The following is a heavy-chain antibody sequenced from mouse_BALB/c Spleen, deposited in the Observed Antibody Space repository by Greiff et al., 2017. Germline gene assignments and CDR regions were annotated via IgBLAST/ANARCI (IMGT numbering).Heavy chain of an antibody. Sequence: EVKLQESGPGLVKPSQSLSLTCTVTGYSITSDYAWNWIRQFPGNKLEWMGYISYSGSTSYNPSLKSRISITRDTSKNQFFLQLNSVTTEDTATYYCARSFYYGNSGAYWGQGTLVTVSA. D-gene: IGHD2-1*01. V-gene: IGHV3-2*02. CDR3: ARSFYYGNSGAY. J-gene: IGHJ3*01. CDR2: ISYSGST. CDR1: GYSITSDYA.